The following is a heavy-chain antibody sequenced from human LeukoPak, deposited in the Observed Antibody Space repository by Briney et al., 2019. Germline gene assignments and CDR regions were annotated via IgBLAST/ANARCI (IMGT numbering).Heavy chain of an antibody. CDR1: GFNFGIYG. V-gene: IGHV3-33*01. CDR3: ARRILVVPAANYYMDV. D-gene: IGHD2-2*01. Sequence: GGSLRLSCTASGFNFGIYGMHWVRQAPGKGLEWVAVMWDDGTNEYYVESVKGRFTISRDNGKRTLYLQMNSLRAEDTAVYYCARRILVVPAANYYMDVWGKGTTVTVSS. J-gene: IGHJ6*03. CDR2: MWDDGTNE.